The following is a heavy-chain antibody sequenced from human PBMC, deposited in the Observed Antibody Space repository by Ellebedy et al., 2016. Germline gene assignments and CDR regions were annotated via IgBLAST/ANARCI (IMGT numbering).Heavy chain of an antibody. J-gene: IGHJ6*02. CDR3: ASLQSYCISCESDV. CDR1: GFTFSSYW. CDR2: INSDGSST. D-gene: IGHD2-2*01. V-gene: IGHV3-74*01. Sequence: GGSLRLSCAASGFTFSSYWMHWVRQAPGKGLVWVSRINSDGSSTSYADSVKGRFTISRDNSKNTLHLQMNSLRAEDTAVYYCASLQSYCISCESDVWGQGTTVTVSS.